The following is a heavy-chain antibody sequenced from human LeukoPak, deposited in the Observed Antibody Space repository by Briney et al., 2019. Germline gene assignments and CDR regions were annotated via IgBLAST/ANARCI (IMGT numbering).Heavy chain of an antibody. CDR2: MNPNSGNT. CDR3: AREGYYYDSSGHYTWFDP. CDR1: GYTFSSYD. J-gene: IGHJ5*02. V-gene: IGHV1-8*01. Sequence: EASVKVSCKASGYTFSSYDINWVRQATGQGLEWMGWMNPNSGNTGYAQTFQGRVTTTRNTSTSTAYMELSSLRSEDTAVYYCAREGYYYDSSGHYTWFDPWGQGTLVTVSS. D-gene: IGHD3-22*01.